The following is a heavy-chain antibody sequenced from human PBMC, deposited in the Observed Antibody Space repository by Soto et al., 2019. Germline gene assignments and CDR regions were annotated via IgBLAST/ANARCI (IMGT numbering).Heavy chain of an antibody. J-gene: IGHJ3*02. D-gene: IGHD3-10*01. CDR2: IYPGDSDT. CDR1: GYSFTSYW. V-gene: IGHV5-51*01. Sequence: GESLKISCKGSGYSFTSYWIGWVRQMPGKGLEWIGIIYPGDSDTRYSPSFQGQVTISADKSISTAYLQWSSLKASDTAMYYCARPLRNGDDAFDIWGQGTMVTVSS. CDR3: ARPLRNGDDAFDI.